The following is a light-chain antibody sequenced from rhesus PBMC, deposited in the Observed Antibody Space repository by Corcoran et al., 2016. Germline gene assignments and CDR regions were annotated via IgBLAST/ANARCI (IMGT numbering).Light chain of an antibody. CDR3: QQHNSYPLT. J-gene: IGKJ4*01. CDR2: DAS. V-gene: IGKV1S19*01. CDR1: QGISNY. Sequence: DIQMTQSPSSLSASVGDRVTITCRASQGISNYLSWYQQKPEKGPKFLIYDASTLQSGVPSRVSGSGSGTDFTLTIRILQPEDFATYYCQQHNSYPLTFGGGTKVELK.